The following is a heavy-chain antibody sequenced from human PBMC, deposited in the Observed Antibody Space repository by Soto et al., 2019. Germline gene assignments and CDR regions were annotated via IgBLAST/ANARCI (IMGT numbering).Heavy chain of an antibody. CDR2: ISGSGGST. D-gene: IGHD1-26*01. Sequence: PGGSLRLSCAASGFTFSSYAMSWVRQAPGKGLEWVSAISGSGGSTYYADSVKGRFTISRDNSKNTLYLQMDSLRAEDTAVYYCAKDLDPQQWELPNWYDPWGQGTLVTVSS. CDR1: GFTFSSYA. J-gene: IGHJ5*02. CDR3: AKDLDPQQWELPNWYDP. V-gene: IGHV3-23*01.